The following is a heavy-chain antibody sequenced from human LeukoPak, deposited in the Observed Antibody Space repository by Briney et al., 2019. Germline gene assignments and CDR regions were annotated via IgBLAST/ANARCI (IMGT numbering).Heavy chain of an antibody. J-gene: IGHJ3*02. V-gene: IGHV3-23*01. CDR3: AKDPNGDYIGTFDI. Sequence: PGGSLRLSCAASRFTFSAYSMYWIRQAPGKGLEWVSSISGSGGSTQYAASVQGRFTISRDNSKNTLYLQMNSLRAEDTAVYYCAKDPNGDYIGTFDIWGQGTMVTVSS. D-gene: IGHD4-17*01. CDR2: ISGSGGST. CDR1: RFTFSAYS.